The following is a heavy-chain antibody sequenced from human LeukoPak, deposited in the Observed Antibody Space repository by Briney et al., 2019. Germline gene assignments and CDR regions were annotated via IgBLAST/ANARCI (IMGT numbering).Heavy chain of an antibody. CDR3: ARAITGDQGY. J-gene: IGHJ4*02. CDR1: GYTFTGYY. V-gene: IGHV1-2*02. D-gene: IGHD7-27*01. CDR2: INPNSGGT. Sequence: ASVKVSCKASGYTFTGYYMHWVRQAPGQGLEWMGWINPNSGGTNYAQKFQGRVTMTRDTSISTACMELSRLRSDDTAVYYCARAITGDQGYWGQGTLVTVSS.